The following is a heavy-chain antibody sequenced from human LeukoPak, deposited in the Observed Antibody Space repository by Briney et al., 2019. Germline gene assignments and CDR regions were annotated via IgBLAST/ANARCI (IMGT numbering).Heavy chain of an antibody. Sequence: LSGGSLRISCAASGFTFSSYGMHWVRQAPGKGVEWVSTITGSGGGTYYADSVKGRFTISRDNSKNTLYLQMNSLRVDDTAVYYCAKDTFGSSSRLSPFDNWGLGTLVTVSS. CDR3: AKDTFGSSSRLSPFDN. J-gene: IGHJ4*02. CDR2: ITGSGGGT. D-gene: IGHD6-6*01. V-gene: IGHV3-23*01. CDR1: GFTFSSYG.